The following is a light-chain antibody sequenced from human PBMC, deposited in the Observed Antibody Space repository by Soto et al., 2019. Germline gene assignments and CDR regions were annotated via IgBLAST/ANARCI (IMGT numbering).Light chain of an antibody. CDR1: SSNIGSNT. V-gene: IGLV1-44*01. J-gene: IGLJ2*01. CDR2: SNN. Sequence: QSVLTQPPSASGTPGQRVTISCSGSSSNIGSNTVNWYQQLPGTAPKLLIYSNNQRASGVPDRFSGSESGTSASLAISGLQSEDEADYYCAAWDDSLNGVVFGGGTKLTVL. CDR3: AAWDDSLNGVV.